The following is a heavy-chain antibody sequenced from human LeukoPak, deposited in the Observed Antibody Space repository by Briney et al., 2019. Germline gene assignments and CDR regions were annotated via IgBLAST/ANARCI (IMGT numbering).Heavy chain of an antibody. Sequence: GGSLRLSCAASGFTFSSYSMNWVRQAPGKGLEWVSSISSSSSYIYYADSVKGRFTISRDNAKNSLYLQMNSLRAADTAVYYCARQMYYYDSSGYDYWGQGTLVTVSS. D-gene: IGHD3-22*01. CDR1: GFTFSSYS. V-gene: IGHV3-21*04. CDR2: ISSSSSYI. CDR3: ARQMYYYDSSGYDY. J-gene: IGHJ4*02.